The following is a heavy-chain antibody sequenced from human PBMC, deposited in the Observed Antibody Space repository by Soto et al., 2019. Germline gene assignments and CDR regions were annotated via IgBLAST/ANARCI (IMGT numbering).Heavy chain of an antibody. V-gene: IGHV1-2*02. Sequence: ASVQVSCRASGYTFTGSYIQCVRQAPGPGLDWMGWINPNSGGTNYAQKFQGRVTMTRDTSISTAYMELSRLRSDDTAVYYCARDLGGYCSSTSCPPLLDYWGQGTRVSVS. CDR1: GYTFTGSY. J-gene: IGHJ4*02. CDR3: ARDLGGYCSSTSCPPLLDY. D-gene: IGHD2-2*01. CDR2: INPNSGGT.